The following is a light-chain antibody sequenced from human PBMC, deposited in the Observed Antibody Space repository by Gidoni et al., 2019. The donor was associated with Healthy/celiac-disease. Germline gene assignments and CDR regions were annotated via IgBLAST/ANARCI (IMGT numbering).Light chain of an antibody. V-gene: IGKV1-33*01. CDR3: QQYDNLPLT. CDR2: DAS. J-gene: IGKJ4*01. Sequence: DSQMTQSPSSLSASVGDRVTITCQASQDISNYLNWYQQKPVKAPKLLIYDASNLETGVPSRCSGSGSWTDFTFTISSLQPEDIATYYCQQYDNLPLTFGGGTKVEIK. CDR1: QDISNY.